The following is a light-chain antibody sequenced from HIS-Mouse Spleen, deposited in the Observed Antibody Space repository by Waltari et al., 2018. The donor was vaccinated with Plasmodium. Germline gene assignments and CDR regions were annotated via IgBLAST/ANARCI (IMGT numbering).Light chain of an antibody. J-gene: IGLJ3*02. V-gene: IGLV3-10*01. CDR2: EDS. Sequence: SYELTQPPSVSVSPGPTARITCSGDALPKKYAYWYQQKLGQAPVLVIYEDSKRPSGIPERFSVSSSGTMATLTISGAQVEDEADYYCYSTDSSGNHRVFGGGTKLTVL. CDR3: YSTDSSGNHRV. CDR1: ALPKKY.